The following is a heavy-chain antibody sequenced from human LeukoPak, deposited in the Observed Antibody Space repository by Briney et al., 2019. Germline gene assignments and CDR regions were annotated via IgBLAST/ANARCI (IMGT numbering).Heavy chain of an antibody. V-gene: IGHV3-23*01. CDR2: ISGSGGST. CDR1: GFSFSSYA. J-gene: IGHJ4*02. D-gene: IGHD3-22*01. Sequence: GGSLRLSCVVSGFSFSSYAMNWVRQTPGKGLEWVSAISGSGGSTYYADSVKGRFTISRDNSKNTLYLQMNSLRAEDTAVYYCAKEAKTYYYDSYFDYWGQRTLVTVSS. CDR3: AKEAKTYYYDSYFDY.